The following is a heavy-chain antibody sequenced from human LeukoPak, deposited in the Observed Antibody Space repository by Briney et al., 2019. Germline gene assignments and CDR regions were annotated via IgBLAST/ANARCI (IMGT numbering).Heavy chain of an antibody. D-gene: IGHD6-19*01. V-gene: IGHV3-33*01. J-gene: IGHJ4*02. CDR3: ASSAGALIDC. CDR1: GFTFSNYD. CDR2: IWFDGSNK. Sequence: GGSLRLSCAASGFTFSNYDMHWVRQAPGKGLERVAVIWFDGSNKFYADSVKGRFTISRDNSKNTLYLQMNSLRAEDTAVYYCASSAGALIDCWGQGTLVIVSS.